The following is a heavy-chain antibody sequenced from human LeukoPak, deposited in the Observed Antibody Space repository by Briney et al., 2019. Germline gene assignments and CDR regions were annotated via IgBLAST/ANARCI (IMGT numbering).Heavy chain of an antibody. V-gene: IGHV3-30*04. CDR3: ASEIIFGSFDY. CDR1: GYTFTGYY. CDR2: ISYDGSNK. D-gene: IGHD3-3*01. Sequence: SCKASGYTFTGYYMHWVRQAPGKGLEWVAVISYDGSNKYYADSVKGRFTISRDNSKNTLYLQMNSLRAEDTAVYYCASEIIFGSFDYWGQGTLVTVS. J-gene: IGHJ4*02.